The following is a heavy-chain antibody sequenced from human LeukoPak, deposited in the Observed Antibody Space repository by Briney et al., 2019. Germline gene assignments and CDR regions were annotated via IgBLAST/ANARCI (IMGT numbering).Heavy chain of an antibody. CDR3: ARDTANFFGVVIADYFDY. CDR2: IYYSGST. Sequence: SETLYLTCTVSGGSISSSSYYWGWIRQPPGKGLEWIGSIYYSGSTYYNPSLKSRVTISVDTSKNQFSLKLSSVTAADTAVYYCARDTANFFGVVIADYFDYWGQGTLVTVSS. J-gene: IGHJ4*02. CDR1: GGSISSSSYY. V-gene: IGHV4-39*07. D-gene: IGHD3-3*01.